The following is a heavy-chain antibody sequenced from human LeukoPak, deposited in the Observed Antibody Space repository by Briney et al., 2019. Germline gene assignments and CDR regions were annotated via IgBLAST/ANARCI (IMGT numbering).Heavy chain of an antibody. D-gene: IGHD6-13*01. CDR3: ARYSSSWYGGYDY. V-gene: IGHV1-2*06. Sequence: ASVKVSCKASGGTFSSYAISWVRQAPGQGLEWMGRINPNSGGTNYAQKFQGRVTMTRDTSISTAYMELSRLRSDDTAVYYCARYSSSWYGGYDYWGQGTLVTVSS. CDR1: GGTFSSYA. CDR2: INPNSGGT. J-gene: IGHJ4*02.